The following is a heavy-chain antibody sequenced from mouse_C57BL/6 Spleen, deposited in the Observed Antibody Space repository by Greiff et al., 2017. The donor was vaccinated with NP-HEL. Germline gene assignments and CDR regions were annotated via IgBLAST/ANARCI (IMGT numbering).Heavy chain of an antibody. CDR2: IYPGDGDT. J-gene: IGHJ3*01. V-gene: IGHV1-82*01. Sequence: VQLQQSGPELVKPGASVKISCKASGYAFSSSWMNWVKQRPGKGLEWIGRIYPGDGDTNYNGKFKGKAKLTADKSSSTAYMQLSSLTSEDSAVYCCAREGLDYGAGFAYWGQGTLVTVSA. CDR3: AREGLDYGAGFAY. D-gene: IGHD3-3*01. CDR1: GYAFSSSW.